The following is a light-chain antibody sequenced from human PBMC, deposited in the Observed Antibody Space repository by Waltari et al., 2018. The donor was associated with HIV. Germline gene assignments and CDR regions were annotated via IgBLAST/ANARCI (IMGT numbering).Light chain of an antibody. CDR2: SAS. V-gene: IGKV1-12*01. CDR1: QNILNW. J-gene: IGKJ1*01. CDR3: QQANSFPRT. Sequence: DIQLTQSPSSVSASVGHRVTITCRASQNILNWLAWYQQKPGRAPKLLIYSASDLQYGVPSRFSGSGSGTDFSLTISSLQPEDFATYYCQQANSFPRTFGQGTTVEI.